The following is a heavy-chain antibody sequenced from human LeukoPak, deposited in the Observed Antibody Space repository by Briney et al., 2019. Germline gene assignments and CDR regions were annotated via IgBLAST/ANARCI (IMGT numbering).Heavy chain of an antibody. CDR2: IIPIFGTA. CDR3: ATIPGYCSSTSCYGTGHY. CDR1: EGTFSSYA. V-gene: IGHV1-69*13. Sequence: ASVKVSCKASEGTFSSYAISWVRQAPGQGLEWMGGIIPIFGTANYAQKFQGRVTITADESTSTAYMELSSLRSEDTAVYYCATIPGYCSSTSCYGTGHYWGQGTLVTVSS. J-gene: IGHJ4*02. D-gene: IGHD2-2*01.